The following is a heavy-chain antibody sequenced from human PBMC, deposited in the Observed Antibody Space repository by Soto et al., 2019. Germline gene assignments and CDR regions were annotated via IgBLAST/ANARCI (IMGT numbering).Heavy chain of an antibody. CDR1: GYTFTSYG. CDR3: ARYCGGDCYTD. V-gene: IGHV1-18*01. Sequence: ASVKVSCKASGYTFTSYGINWVRQAPGQGLEWMGWTSAYDGNTNYAQSLQGRVTMTTDTSTSTAYMELRSLRSDDTAVYYCARYCGGDCYTDWGQGTLVTVSS. CDR2: TSAYDGNT. D-gene: IGHD2-21*02. J-gene: IGHJ4*02.